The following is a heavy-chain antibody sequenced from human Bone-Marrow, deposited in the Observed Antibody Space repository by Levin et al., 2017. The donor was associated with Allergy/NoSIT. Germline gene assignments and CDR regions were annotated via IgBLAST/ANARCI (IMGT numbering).Heavy chain of an antibody. CDR3: VTDESGDEDFEY. CDR1: GFILRTSD. Sequence: GGSLRLSCAASGFILRTSDMNWVRQAPGKGLEWISFITKPSRTISYADSVKGRFTVSRDNAKNLLYLDMNSLRAEDTAVYYCVTDESGDEDFEYWGQGTLVTVSS. J-gene: IGHJ4*02. CDR2: ITKPSRTI. D-gene: IGHD7-27*01. V-gene: IGHV3-48*01.